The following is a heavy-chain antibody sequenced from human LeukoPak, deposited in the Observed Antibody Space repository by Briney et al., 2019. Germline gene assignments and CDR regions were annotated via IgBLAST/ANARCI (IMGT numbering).Heavy chain of an antibody. J-gene: IGHJ5*02. Sequence: SETLSLTCAVSGGSISSGGYSWSWIRQPPGKALEWIGYVYHSGSTYYNPSLKSRVTISVDRSKNQFSLKLSSVTAADTAVYYCASGGTVWFDPWGQGTLVTVSS. V-gene: IGHV4-30-2*01. CDR2: VYHSGST. CDR3: ASGGTVWFDP. CDR1: GGSISSGGYS. D-gene: IGHD2-15*01.